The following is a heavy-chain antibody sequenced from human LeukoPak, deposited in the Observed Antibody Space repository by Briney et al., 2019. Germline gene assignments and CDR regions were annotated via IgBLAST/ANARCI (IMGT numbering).Heavy chain of an antibody. CDR3: ARRGYCTGDTCYSRGNWFAP. J-gene: IGHJ5*02. V-gene: IGHV5-51*01. D-gene: IGHD2-15*01. Sequence: GESLKISSQGSGYTFTSYWIGWVRPMPGKGLEWMGIIFPGDSDTRYSPSFQGQVTISADKSISTSYLQLSSLKASDTAMYYCARRGYCTGDTCYSRGNWFAPWGQGTLVTVSS. CDR2: IFPGDSDT. CDR1: GYTFTSYW.